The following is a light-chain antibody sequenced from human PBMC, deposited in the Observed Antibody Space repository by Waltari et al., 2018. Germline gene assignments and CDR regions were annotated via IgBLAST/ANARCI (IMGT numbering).Light chain of an antibody. J-gene: IGKJ4*01. CDR3: MQALQTPLT. Sequence: DIVMTQSPLSLPVTPGEPASISCRSSQSLLHRNGHSYLDWYLQKPGQAPQLLIYWGSNRVSVGPDRFSGSGSGTDFTLKISRVEAEDVGVYYCMQALQTPLTFGGGTKVEIK. CDR2: WGS. V-gene: IGKV2-28*01. CDR1: QSLLHRNGHSY.